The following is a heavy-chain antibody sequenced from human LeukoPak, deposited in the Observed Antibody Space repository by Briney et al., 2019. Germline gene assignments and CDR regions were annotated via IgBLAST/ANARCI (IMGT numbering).Heavy chain of an antibody. D-gene: IGHD1-7*01. V-gene: IGHV3-30*18. J-gene: IGHJ4*02. CDR1: GFTFSDYY. Sequence: GGSLRLSCAASGFTFSDYYMSWIRQAPGKGLEWVAIISYDGSDKYYADSVKGRFTISRDNSKNTLYLQMNSLRAEDTAVYYCAKVRVVFNWNYAYYFDSWGQGTLVTVSS. CDR3: AKVRVVFNWNYAYYFDS. CDR2: ISYDGSDK.